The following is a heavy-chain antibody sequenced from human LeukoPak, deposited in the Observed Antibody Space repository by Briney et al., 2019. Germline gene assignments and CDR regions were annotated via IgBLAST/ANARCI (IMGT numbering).Heavy chain of an antibody. CDR2: INAGNGNT. J-gene: IGHJ4*02. CDR1: GYTFTSYA. D-gene: IGHD4-11*01. V-gene: IGHV1-3*01. CDR3: ARGGSRDYTWVFFDY. Sequence: ASVKVSCKASGYTFTSYAMHWVRQAPGQRLEWMGWINAGNGNTKYSQKFQGRVTITRDTSASTAYMELSSLRSEDTAVYYCARGGSRDYTWVFFDYWGQGTLDTVSS.